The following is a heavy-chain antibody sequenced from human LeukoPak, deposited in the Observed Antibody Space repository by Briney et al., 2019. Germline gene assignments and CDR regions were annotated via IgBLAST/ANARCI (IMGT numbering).Heavy chain of an antibody. V-gene: IGHV3-15*01. CDR3: TTDLLFTGFSF. Sequence: GGSLRLSCAVSGLPFPNAWLTWVRQAPGKGLEWVGLSKGRIEGGIADYAAPVQGRFTFLRDDSRSTLYLQMNSLRTEDTAVYYCTTDLLFTGFSFWGRGTLVTVSS. CDR2: SKGRIEGGIA. J-gene: IGHJ4*02. D-gene: IGHD3-9*01. CDR1: GLPFPNAW.